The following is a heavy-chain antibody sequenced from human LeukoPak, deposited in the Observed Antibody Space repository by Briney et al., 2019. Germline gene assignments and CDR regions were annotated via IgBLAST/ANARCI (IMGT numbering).Heavy chain of an antibody. CDR1: GFTFGDYA. CDR2: IRSKAYGGTT. CDR3: TRAGYSGYDSDN. J-gene: IGHJ4*02. V-gene: IGHV3-49*04. D-gene: IGHD5-12*01. Sequence: GGSLRLSCTASGFTFGDYAMSWVRQAPGKGLEWVGFIRSKAYGGTTEYAASVKGRFTISRDDSKSIAYLEMNSLKTEDTGVYYCTRAGYSGYDSDNWGQGTLVTVSS.